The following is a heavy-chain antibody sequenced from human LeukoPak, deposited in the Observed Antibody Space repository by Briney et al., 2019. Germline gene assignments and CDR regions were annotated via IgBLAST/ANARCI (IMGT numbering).Heavy chain of an antibody. V-gene: IGHV3-74*01. D-gene: IGHD6-19*01. CDR2: INSDGSST. CDR3: AKDIGSGRPYYFDY. CDR1: GFTFSSYW. Sequence: PGGSLRLSCAASGFTFSSYWMHWVRQAPGKGLVWVSRINSDGSSTSYADSVKGRFTISRDNSKNTLYLQMNSLRAEDTAVYYCAKDIGSGRPYYFDYWGQGTLVTVSS. J-gene: IGHJ4*02.